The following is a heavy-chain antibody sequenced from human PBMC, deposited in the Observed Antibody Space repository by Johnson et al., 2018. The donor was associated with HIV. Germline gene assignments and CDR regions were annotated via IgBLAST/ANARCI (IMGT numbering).Heavy chain of an antibody. J-gene: IGHJ3*02. CDR2: ISYDGSNK. D-gene: IGHD5-12*01. CDR1: GFTFSSYG. CDR3: AKGRARAFDI. Sequence: QVQLVESGGGVVQPGRSLRLSCAASGFTFSSYGMHWVRQAPGQGLDWVAVISYDGSNKYYADSVKGRFTISRDNSKNTLYLQMNSLRAEDTALYYCAKGRARAFDIWGQGTMVTVYS. V-gene: IGHV3-30*18.